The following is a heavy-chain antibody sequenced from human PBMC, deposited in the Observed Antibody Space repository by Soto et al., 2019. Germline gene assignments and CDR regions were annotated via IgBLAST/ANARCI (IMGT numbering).Heavy chain of an antibody. V-gene: IGHV4-59*08. Sequence: QVQLQESGPGLVKPSETLSLTCTVSGGSITNYYCSWFRQPPGKGLEWIGYIQYNGYSAYNLSLKRRVTMSMDTSKTQFSLMRESVTATDTAVYYCARHGFGSLHGLVDVWGQGPTVIVSS. CDR3: ARHGFGSLHGLVDV. D-gene: IGHD3-10*01. J-gene: IGHJ6*02. CDR1: GGSITNYY. CDR2: IQYNGYS.